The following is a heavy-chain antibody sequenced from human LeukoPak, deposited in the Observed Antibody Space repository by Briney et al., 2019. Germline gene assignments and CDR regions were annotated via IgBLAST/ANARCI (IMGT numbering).Heavy chain of an antibody. CDR2: IIPILGIA. J-gene: IGHJ3*02. D-gene: IGHD3-22*01. Sequence: SVKVSCKASGDTFSSYTISWVRQAPGQGLERMGRIIPILGIANYAQKFQGRVTITADKSTSTAYMELSSLRSEDTAVYYCARDSGYYSVDAFDIWGQGTMVTVSS. V-gene: IGHV1-69*02. CDR1: GDTFSSYT. CDR3: ARDSGYYSVDAFDI.